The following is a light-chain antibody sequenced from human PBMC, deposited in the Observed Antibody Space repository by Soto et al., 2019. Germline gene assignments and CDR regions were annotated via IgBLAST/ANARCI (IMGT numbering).Light chain of an antibody. CDR3: QQYNNRPRT. Sequence: ETVMTQSPDTLSVSPGERATLSCRASQSISRSLAWYQQKPGQAPRLLISDASTRATGIPARFSGSGSGTEFTLTISSLQSEDFAVYYCQQYNNRPRTFGQGTKVDIK. CDR2: DAS. V-gene: IGKV3-15*01. J-gene: IGKJ1*01. CDR1: QSISRS.